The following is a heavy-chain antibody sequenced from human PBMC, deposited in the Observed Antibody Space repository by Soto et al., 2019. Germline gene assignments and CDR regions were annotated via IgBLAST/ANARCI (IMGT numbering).Heavy chain of an antibody. CDR1: GYTFTGFG. Sequence: QVQLVQSGAEVKKPGASVKVSCKTSGYTFTGFGISWVRQAPGQGLEWMGWISGYNGNTNYAQKLQGRVTLTTDTPTSTAYMDLRSLRSDDTAVYYCAIGRTSSPYFYVMDVWGQGTTVTVSS. D-gene: IGHD2-2*01. CDR2: ISGYNGNT. CDR3: AIGRTSSPYFYVMDV. V-gene: IGHV1-18*01. J-gene: IGHJ6*02.